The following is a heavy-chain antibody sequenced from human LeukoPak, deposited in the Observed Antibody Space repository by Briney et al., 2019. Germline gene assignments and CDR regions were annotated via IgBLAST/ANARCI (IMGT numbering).Heavy chain of an antibody. CDR2: IHYSGHT. J-gene: IGHJ4*02. V-gene: IGHV4-61*05. Sequence: PSETLSLTCTVSGGSISSSSYYWSWMRQPPGKVLEYIGYIHYSGHTNYNPSLKSRVTMSVDTSKNQFSLRLSSVTAADTAVYYCARHKGTGTYPLELWGQGTLVTVSS. CDR1: GGSISSSSYY. D-gene: IGHD3-10*01. CDR3: ARHKGTGTYPLEL.